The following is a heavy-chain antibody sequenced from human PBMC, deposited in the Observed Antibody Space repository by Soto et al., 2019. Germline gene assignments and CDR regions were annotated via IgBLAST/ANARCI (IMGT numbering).Heavy chain of an antibody. CDR2: IYYGGTT. J-gene: IGHJ5*02. D-gene: IGHD2-21*01. CDR3: AILGAYYQSLDP. V-gene: IGHV4-59*08. CDR1: GGSFSPNY. Sequence: QVQLQESGPGLVKPSETLSLTCTVSGGSFSPNYGSWVRQPPGNGLEGVGYIYYGGTTSYNPSLKGRVTISLETSKSQFSLRLSSVTVADTAVYYCAILGAYYQSLDPWGPGTLVTVS.